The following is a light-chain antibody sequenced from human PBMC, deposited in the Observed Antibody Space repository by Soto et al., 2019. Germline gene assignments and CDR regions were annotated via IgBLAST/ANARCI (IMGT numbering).Light chain of an antibody. V-gene: IGKV1-5*03. J-gene: IGKJ2*01. CDR3: QQYNSS. CDR2: KAS. CDR1: QSISNW. Sequence: DIQMTQSPSTLSASVGDRVTITCRASQSISNWLAWYQQKPGKAPKLLIYKASTLESGVPSRFSGSGSGTEFTLIISSLQPDDFATYYGQQYNSSFGQGTRLEIK.